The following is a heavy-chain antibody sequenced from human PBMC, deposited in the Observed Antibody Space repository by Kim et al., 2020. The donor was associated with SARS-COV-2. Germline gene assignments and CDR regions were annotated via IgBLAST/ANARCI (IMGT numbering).Heavy chain of an antibody. Sequence: SETLSLTCTVSGGSISSSSYYWGWIRQPPGKGLEWIGSIYYSGSTYYNPSLKSRVTISVDTSKNQFSLKLSSVTAADTAVYYCARESPSYGDYGSYWYFDLWGRGTLVTVSS. V-gene: IGHV4-39*07. CDR2: IYYSGST. D-gene: IGHD4-17*01. CDR1: GGSISSSSYY. J-gene: IGHJ2*01. CDR3: ARESPSYGDYGSYWYFDL.